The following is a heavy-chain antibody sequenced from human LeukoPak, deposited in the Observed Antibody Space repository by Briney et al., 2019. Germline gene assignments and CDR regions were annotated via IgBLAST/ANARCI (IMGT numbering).Heavy chain of an antibody. V-gene: IGHV4-34*01. CDR3: AGYYSSIYGMDV. D-gene: IGHD3-3*01. CDR1: GGSFSGYF. J-gene: IGHJ6*02. Sequence: PSETLSLTCAVTGGSFSGYFWSWIRQPPGKGLERIGEINHSGSTYYNASLKSRITISVDTSKRQFSLRMNSVTAADTAVYFCAGYYSSIYGMDVWGQGTSVTVSS. CDR2: INHSGST.